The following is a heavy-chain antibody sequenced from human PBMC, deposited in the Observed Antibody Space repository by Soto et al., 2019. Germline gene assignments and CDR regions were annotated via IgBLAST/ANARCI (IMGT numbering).Heavy chain of an antibody. Sequence: EVQLLESGGGLVQPGGSLRLSCAASGFTFSDYAMNWDRQAPAKGLEWVSSISGSGRSTFYADSVKGRFTISRDNSKNMLYLQLNSLRAEDTAVYYCARGTTIWYFSAYWGQGTLVTVSS. CDR2: ISGSGRST. D-gene: IGHD6-13*01. CDR3: ARGTTIWYFSAY. CDR1: GFTFSDYA. J-gene: IGHJ4*02. V-gene: IGHV3-23*01.